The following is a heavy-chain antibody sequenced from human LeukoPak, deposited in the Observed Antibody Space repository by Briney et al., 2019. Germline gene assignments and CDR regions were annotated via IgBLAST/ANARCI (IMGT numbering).Heavy chain of an antibody. CDR2: IYYSGST. J-gene: IGHJ5*02. Sequence: SETLSLTCTISGGSISSYYWSWIRQPPGKGLEWIGYIYYSGSTNYNPSLKSRVTISVDTSKNQFSLKLSSVTAADTAVYYCARDSSTSHSYNWFDPWGQGTLVTVSS. CDR1: GGSISSYY. V-gene: IGHV4-59*01. CDR3: ARDSSTSHSYNWFDP. D-gene: IGHD2-2*01.